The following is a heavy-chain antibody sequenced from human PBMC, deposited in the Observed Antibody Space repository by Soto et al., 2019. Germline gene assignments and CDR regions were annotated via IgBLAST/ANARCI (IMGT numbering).Heavy chain of an antibody. D-gene: IGHD3-22*01. CDR3: ARDRGYYDSSGYYDY. Sequence: GASVKVFCKASGYTFTSYGISWVRQAPGQGHEWMGLISACNGNTSYAQKFQGRVTMTRDTSTSTVYMELSSLRAEDTAVYYCARDRGYYDSSGYYDYWGQGTLVTVSS. V-gene: IGHV1-18*01. CDR2: ISACNGNT. J-gene: IGHJ4*02. CDR1: GYTFTSYG.